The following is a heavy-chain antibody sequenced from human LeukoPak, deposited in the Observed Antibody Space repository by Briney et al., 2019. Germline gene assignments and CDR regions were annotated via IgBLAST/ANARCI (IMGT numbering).Heavy chain of an antibody. CDR1: GGSISSYY. J-gene: IGHJ5*02. CDR2: IYYSGST. CDR3: ARDRPKYSSSWYWFDP. V-gene: IGHV4-59*01. Sequence: PSETLSLTCTVSGGSISSYYWSWIRQPPWKGLEWIGYIYYSGSTNYNPSLKSRVTISVDTSKNQFSLKLSSVTAADTAVYYCARDRPKYSSSWYWFDPWGQGTLVTVSS. D-gene: IGHD6-13*01.